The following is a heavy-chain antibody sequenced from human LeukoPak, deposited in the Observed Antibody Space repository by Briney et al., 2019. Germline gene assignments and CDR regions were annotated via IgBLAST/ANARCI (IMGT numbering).Heavy chain of an antibody. CDR3: ARDLTTSDN. CDR1: GFTLDDYG. V-gene: IGHV3-20*01. CDR2: INWSGGRT. J-gene: IGHJ4*02. D-gene: IGHD1/OR15-1a*01. Sequence: GGSLRLSCAASGFTLDDYGMSWVRQAPGKGLEWVSGINWSGGRTGYADSLKGRFTISRDNAKNTLYLQKNSMRDEYTDAYDCARDLTTSDNCGQGTLVTVSS.